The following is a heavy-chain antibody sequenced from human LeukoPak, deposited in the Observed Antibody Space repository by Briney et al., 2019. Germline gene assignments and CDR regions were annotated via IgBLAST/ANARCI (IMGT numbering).Heavy chain of an antibody. Sequence: PGRSLRLSCAASEFTFSSYGMHWVRQAPGKGLEWVAVISYDGSNKYYADSVKGRFTISRDNSNNTLYLQMNSLRAEDTAVYYCAKRGCDTNGCPYYFDYWGQGTLVTVSS. V-gene: IGHV3-30*18. CDR3: AKRGCDTNGCPYYFDY. CDR1: EFTFSSYG. J-gene: IGHJ4*02. D-gene: IGHD2-8*01. CDR2: ISYDGSNK.